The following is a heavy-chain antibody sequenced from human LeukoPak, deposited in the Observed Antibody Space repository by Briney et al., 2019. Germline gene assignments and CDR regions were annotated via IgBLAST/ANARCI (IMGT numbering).Heavy chain of an antibody. CDR3: ARDFDMVRGVKAQFDP. D-gene: IGHD3-10*01. CDR2: INSDGSTT. J-gene: IGHJ5*02. CDR1: GFTFNNYW. Sequence: PGGSLRLSCAASGFTFNNYWMHWVRQTPGKGLVWVSRINSDGSTTNYVDSVKGRFTISRDNAKNSLYLQMNSLRAEDTAVYYCARDFDMVRGVKAQFDPWGQGTLVTVSS. V-gene: IGHV3-74*01.